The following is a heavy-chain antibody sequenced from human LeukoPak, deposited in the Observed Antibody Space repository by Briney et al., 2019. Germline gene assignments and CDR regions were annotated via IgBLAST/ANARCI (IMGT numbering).Heavy chain of an antibody. J-gene: IGHJ6*04. CDR3: AGTYYYYNGMDV. V-gene: IGHV3-21*01. CDR2: ISSSSSYL. Sequence: GGSLRLSCAASGFTFSSYSMNWVRQAPGKGLEWVSFISSSSSYLYYADSVKGRFTISRDNAKNSLYLQMNSLRAEDTAVYYCAGTYYYYNGMDVWGKETTVTVSS. CDR1: GFTFSSYS.